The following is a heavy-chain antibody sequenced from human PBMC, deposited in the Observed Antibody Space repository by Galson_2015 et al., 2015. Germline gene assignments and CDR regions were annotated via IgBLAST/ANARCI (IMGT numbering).Heavy chain of an antibody. D-gene: IGHD3-3*01. CDR3: ARDRRGVVNQGAFDI. Sequence: SVKVSCKASGYTFTSYGISWVRQAPGQGLEWMGWISAYNGNTNYAQKLQGRVTMTTDTSTSTAYMELRSLRSDDTAVYYCARDRRGVVNQGAFDIWGQGTMVTVSS. CDR2: ISAYNGNT. V-gene: IGHV1-18*01. CDR1: GYTFTSYG. J-gene: IGHJ3*02.